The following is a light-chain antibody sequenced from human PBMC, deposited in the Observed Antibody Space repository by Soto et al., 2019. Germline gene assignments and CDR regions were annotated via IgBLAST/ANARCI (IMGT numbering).Light chain of an antibody. CDR3: YSFAGFNTQ. J-gene: IGLJ2*01. V-gene: IGLV3-21*02. Sequence: SYELTQPPSVSVAPGQTARITCGGSNIGRKSVHWYQQKPGQAPVVVVYDDRDRPSGIPERFSGSNSGNTASLTISGLQADDEADYYCYSFAGFNTQFGGGTKLTVL. CDR2: DDR. CDR1: NIGRKS.